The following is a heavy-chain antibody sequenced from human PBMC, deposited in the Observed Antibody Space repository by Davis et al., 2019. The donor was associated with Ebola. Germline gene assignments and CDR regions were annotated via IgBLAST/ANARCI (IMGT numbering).Heavy chain of an antibody. CDR3: ARRVNSYGYLVDY. V-gene: IGHV5-51*01. Sequence: GESLKVSCKGSGYSFTNYWIGWVRQMPGKGLEWMGIIYPDDSETRYSPSFQGQVTISADKSINTAYLQWSSLKASDTAMYYCARRVNSYGYLVDYWGQGTLVTVSS. D-gene: IGHD5-18*01. CDR1: GYSFTNYW. J-gene: IGHJ4*02. CDR2: IYPDDSET.